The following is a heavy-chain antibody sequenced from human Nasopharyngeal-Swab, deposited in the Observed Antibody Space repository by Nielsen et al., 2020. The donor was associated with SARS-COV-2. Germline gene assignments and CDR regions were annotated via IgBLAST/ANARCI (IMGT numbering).Heavy chain of an antibody. CDR1: GFTFSSYA. J-gene: IGHJ6*02. Sequence: LSLTCAASGFTFSSYAMHWVRQAPGKGLEWVAVISYDGSNKYYADSVKGRLTISRDNSKNTLYLQMNSLRAEDTAVYYCARSYYGAYYYGMDVWGQGTTVTVSS. D-gene: IGHD4-17*01. CDR3: ARSYYGAYYYGMDV. V-gene: IGHV3-30-3*01. CDR2: ISYDGSNK.